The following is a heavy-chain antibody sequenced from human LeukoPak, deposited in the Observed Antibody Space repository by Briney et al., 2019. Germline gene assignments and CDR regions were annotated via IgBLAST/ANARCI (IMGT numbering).Heavy chain of an antibody. CDR2: INQDGSEK. CDR3: ARDPAVEMATSTNEGSFDY. D-gene: IGHD5-24*01. Sequence: GGSLRLSCAASGFTFSSYWMSWVRQAPGKGLEWVANINQDGSEKYYVDSVKGRFTISRDNAKNSLYLQMNSLRAEDTAVYYCARDPAVEMATSTNEGSFDYWGQGTLVTVSS. CDR1: GFTFSSYW. J-gene: IGHJ4*02. V-gene: IGHV3-7*01.